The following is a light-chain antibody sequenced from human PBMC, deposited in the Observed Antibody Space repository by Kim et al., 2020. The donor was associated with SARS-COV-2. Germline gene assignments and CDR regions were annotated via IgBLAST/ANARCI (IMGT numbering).Light chain of an antibody. CDR3: ETWDSNTWV. CDR1: SGNSSYT. CDR2: LKGSGNY. J-gene: IGLJ3*02. Sequence: SVKLNCTLSSGNSSYTIGWNPEQPGKASKYFVKLKGSGNYNKGSGVHDRFSGSSSGADRFLTISNLQSEDEADYYCETWDSNTWVFGGGTQLTVL. V-gene: IGLV4-60*03.